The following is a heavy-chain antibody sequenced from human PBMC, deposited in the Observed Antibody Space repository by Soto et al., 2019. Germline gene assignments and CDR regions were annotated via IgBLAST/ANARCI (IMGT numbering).Heavy chain of an antibody. Sequence: PLCLTCPVSGGSISSGDDYWRWLRQPPGKGLEWIGYIYYSGSTYYNPSLKSRVTISVDTSKNQFSLKLSSVTAADTAVYYCASRRSGWYGYYFDYWGQGTLVTVSS. V-gene: IGHV4-30-4*01. CDR2: IYYSGST. CDR1: GGSISSGDDY. J-gene: IGHJ4*02. D-gene: IGHD6-19*01. CDR3: ASRRSGWYGYYFDY.